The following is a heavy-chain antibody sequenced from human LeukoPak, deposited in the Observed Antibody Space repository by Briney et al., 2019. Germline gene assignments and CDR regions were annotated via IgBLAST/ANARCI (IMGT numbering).Heavy chain of an antibody. D-gene: IGHD6-13*01. V-gene: IGHV3-23*01. CDR2: ISGSGGST. Sequence: GGSLRPSCAASGFTFSSYAMSWVRQAPGKGLEWVSAISGSGGSTYYADSVKGRFTISRDNSKNTLYLQMNSLRAEDTAVYYCAKDRYSSSWYGLLDYWGQGTLVTVSS. CDR3: AKDRYSSSWYGLLDY. J-gene: IGHJ4*02. CDR1: GFTFSSYA.